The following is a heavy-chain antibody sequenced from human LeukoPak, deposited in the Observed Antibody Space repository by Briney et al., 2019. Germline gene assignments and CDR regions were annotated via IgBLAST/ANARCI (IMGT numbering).Heavy chain of an antibody. CDR2: FNPNSGGT. CDR1: GYIFTGNY. V-gene: IGHV1-2*02. Sequence: GASVKVSWKASGYIFTGNYMHWVRQACGQVVEWMGWFNPNSGGTSYAQKFQCRVTMTRDASISAAYVELSRLRSDDTAVYYCARDRNSGTYYEYAFDIRGQGTMVTVSS. CDR3: ARDRNSGTYYEYAFDI. J-gene: IGHJ3*02. D-gene: IGHD1-26*01.